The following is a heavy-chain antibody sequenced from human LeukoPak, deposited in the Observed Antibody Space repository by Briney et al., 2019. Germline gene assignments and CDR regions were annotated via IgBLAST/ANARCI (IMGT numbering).Heavy chain of an antibody. CDR2: IIPILGIA. J-gene: IGHJ6*02. CDR3: ARAAGIATAQTPYGLDV. CDR1: GGTFSRYT. Sequence: ASVKVSCKASGGTFSRYTISWVRQAPGQGLEWMGRIIPILGIANYAQKFQGRVTITADKSTSTAYMELSSLRSEDTAVYYCARAAGIATAQTPYGLDVWGQATTVTVSS. V-gene: IGHV1-69*02. D-gene: IGHD1-26*01.